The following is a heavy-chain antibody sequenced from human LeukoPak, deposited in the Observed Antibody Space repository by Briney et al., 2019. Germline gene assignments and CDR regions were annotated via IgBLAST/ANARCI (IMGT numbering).Heavy chain of an antibody. V-gene: IGHV4-30-4*08. J-gene: IGHJ4*02. Sequence: NPSQTLSLTCTVSGGSISSGDYYWSWIRQPPGKGLEWIGYIYYSGSTYYNPSLKSRVTISVDTSKNQFSLKLSSVTAADTAVYYCARQSGWELRLSYWGQGTLVTVSS. CDR2: IYYSGST. CDR1: GGSISSGDYY. D-gene: IGHD1-26*01. CDR3: ARQSGWELRLSY.